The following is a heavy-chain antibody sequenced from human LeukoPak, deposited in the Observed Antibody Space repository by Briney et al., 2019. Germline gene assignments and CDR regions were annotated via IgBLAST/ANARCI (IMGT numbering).Heavy chain of an antibody. CDR3: ARGGSMVRGIHYYGMDV. J-gene: IGHJ6*04. Sequence: KSSETLSLTCTVSGGSISSGDYYWSWIRQPPGRGLVWIGDIYYSGSTYYTPSLKSRVTISVDTSKNQFSLKLSSVTAADTAVYYCARGGSMVRGIHYYGMDVWGKGTTVTVSS. CDR1: GGSISSGDYY. V-gene: IGHV4-30-4*01. D-gene: IGHD3-10*01. CDR2: IYYSGST.